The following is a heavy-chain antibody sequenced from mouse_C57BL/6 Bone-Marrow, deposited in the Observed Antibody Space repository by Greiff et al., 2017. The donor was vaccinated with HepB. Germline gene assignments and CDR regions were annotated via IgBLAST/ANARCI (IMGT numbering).Heavy chain of an antibody. J-gene: IGHJ4*01. CDR2: INPSTGGT. CDR3: ARKESYAMDY. Sequence: VQLKQSGPELVKPGASVKISCKASGYSFTGYYMNWVKQSPEKSLEWIGEINPSTGGTTYNQKFKAKATLTVDKSSSTAYMQLKSLTSEDSAVYYCARKESYAMDYWGQGTSVTVSS. V-gene: IGHV1-42*01. CDR1: GYSFTGYY.